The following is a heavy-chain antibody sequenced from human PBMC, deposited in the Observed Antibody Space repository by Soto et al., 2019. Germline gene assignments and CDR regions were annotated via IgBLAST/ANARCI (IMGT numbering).Heavy chain of an antibody. Sequence: PSETLSLTCAVYGGSFSGYYWSWIRQPPGKGLEWIGEINHSGSTNYNPSLKSRVTISVDTSKNQFSLKLSSVAAADTAVYYCARLLAVASNDYWGQGTLVTVSS. CDR1: GGSFSGYY. CDR3: ARLLAVASNDY. D-gene: IGHD6-19*01. J-gene: IGHJ4*02. CDR2: INHSGST. V-gene: IGHV4-34*01.